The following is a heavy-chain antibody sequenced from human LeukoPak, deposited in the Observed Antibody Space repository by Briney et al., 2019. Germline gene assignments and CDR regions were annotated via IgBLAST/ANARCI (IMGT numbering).Heavy chain of an antibody. CDR2: IYYSGST. J-gene: IGHJ5*02. CDR1: GGSISSSSYY. D-gene: IGHD2-21*02. V-gene: IGHV4-39*07. Sequence: PSDTLSLTCTVSGGSISSSSYYWGWIRQPPGKGLEWIGSIYYSGSTYYNPSLKSRVTISVDTSKNQFSLKLSSLTAADTAVYYCARGATAIENWFDPWGQGTLVTVSS. CDR3: ARGATAIENWFDP.